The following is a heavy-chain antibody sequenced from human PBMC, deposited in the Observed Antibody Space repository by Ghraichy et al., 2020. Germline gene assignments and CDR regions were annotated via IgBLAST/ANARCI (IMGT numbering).Heavy chain of an antibody. CDR1: GFTFSSYS. CDR2: ISSSSSTI. J-gene: IGHJ3*02. Sequence: GGSLRLSCAASGFTFSSYSMNWVRQAPGKGLEWVSYISSSSSTIYYADSVKGRFTISRDNAKNSLYLQMNSLRDEDTAVYYCATYCSGGSCYSPNAFDIWGQGTMVTVSS. CDR3: ATYCSGGSCYSPNAFDI. D-gene: IGHD2-15*01. V-gene: IGHV3-48*02.